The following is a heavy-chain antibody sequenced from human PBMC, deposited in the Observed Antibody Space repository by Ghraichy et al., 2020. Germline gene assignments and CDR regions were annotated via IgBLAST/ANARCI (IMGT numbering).Heavy chain of an antibody. J-gene: IGHJ4*02. CDR3: ARGPVAVRRVHFDY. V-gene: IGHV1-69*13. Sequence: SVKVSCKASGGTFSNFAIIWVRQAPGQGLEYLGGIIPIFGTSNYAQKFQGRVTITADESTTTAYLDLSSLRSEDTAMYYCARGPVAVRRVHFDYWGQGTLVTVSS. D-gene: IGHD2-15*01. CDR1: GGTFSNFA. CDR2: IIPIFGTS.